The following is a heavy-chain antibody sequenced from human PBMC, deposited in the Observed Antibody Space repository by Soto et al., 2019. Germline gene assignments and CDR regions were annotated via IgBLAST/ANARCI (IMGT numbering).Heavy chain of an antibody. D-gene: IGHD5-12*01. J-gene: IGHJ6*03. CDR3: AKEGSRDAYSGYDYPYYYYYYMDV. V-gene: IGHV3-23*01. CDR2: ISGSGGST. CDR1: GFTFSSYA. Sequence: GGSLRLSCAASGFTFSSYAMSWVRQAPGKGLEWVSAISGSGGSTYYADSVKGRFTISRDNSKNTLYLQMNSLRAEDTAVYYCAKEGSRDAYSGYDYPYYYYYYMDVWGKGTTVTVSS.